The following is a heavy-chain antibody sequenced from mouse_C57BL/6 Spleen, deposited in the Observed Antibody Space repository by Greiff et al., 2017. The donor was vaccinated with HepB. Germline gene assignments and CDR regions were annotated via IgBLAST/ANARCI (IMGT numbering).Heavy chain of an antibody. D-gene: IGHD4-1*01. J-gene: IGHJ2*01. CDR2: IYPGDGDT. CDR1: GYAFSSSW. CDR3: ARLGRSLFDY. Sequence: VHLVESGPELVKPGASVKISCKASGYAFSSSWMNWVKQRPGKGLEWIGRIYPGDGDTNYNGKFKGKATLTADKSSSTAYMQLSSLTSEDSAVYFCARLGRSLFDYWGQGTTLTVSS. V-gene: IGHV1-82*01.